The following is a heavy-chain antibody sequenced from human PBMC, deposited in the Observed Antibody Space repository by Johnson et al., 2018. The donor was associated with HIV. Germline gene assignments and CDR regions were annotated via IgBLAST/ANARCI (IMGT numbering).Heavy chain of an antibody. CDR2: ISGSSGST. D-gene: IGHD3-3*01. V-gene: IGHV3-23*01. CDR1: GFTFSSYA. CDR3: ARSYYDFWSGYFRALGDAFDI. Sequence: EVLLLESGGGLVQPGGSLRLSCAASGFTFSSYAMTWVRQAPGKGLEWVSTISGSSGSTFYADSVKGRFTISRENSKNTLYLQMNSLRAEDTAVYYCARSYYDFWSGYFRALGDAFDIWGQGTMVTVSS. J-gene: IGHJ3*02.